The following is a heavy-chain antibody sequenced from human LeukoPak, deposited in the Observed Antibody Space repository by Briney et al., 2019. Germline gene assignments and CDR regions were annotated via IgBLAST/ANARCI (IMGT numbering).Heavy chain of an antibody. Sequence: PGRSLRLSCAASGFTFSSYAMHWVRQAPGKGLEWVAVIWNDGSNTYYGDSVKGLFTISRDNSKNTLYLQMNSLRAEDTAVYYCARDNAGLVKHLDAFDLWGQGTMVTVAS. D-gene: IGHD1-26*01. CDR2: IWNDGSNT. CDR3: ARDNAGLVKHLDAFDL. V-gene: IGHV3-33*08. CDR1: GFTFSSYA. J-gene: IGHJ3*01.